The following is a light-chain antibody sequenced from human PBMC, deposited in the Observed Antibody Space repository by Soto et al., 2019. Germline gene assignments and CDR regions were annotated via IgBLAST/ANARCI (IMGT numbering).Light chain of an antibody. CDR1: SYNIGSNY. CDR2: RND. CDR3: ASWEVSQRAVV. J-gene: IGLJ2*01. V-gene: IGLV1-47*01. Sequence: QPVLTKPPSASGTPGQRVTISCSGSSYNIGSNYVFWYQQLPGTAPKLLMYRNDQRPSGVTDRFSGSKSGTSASLAISGLRSEDEVDYYCASWEVSQRAVVFGGGTELTV.